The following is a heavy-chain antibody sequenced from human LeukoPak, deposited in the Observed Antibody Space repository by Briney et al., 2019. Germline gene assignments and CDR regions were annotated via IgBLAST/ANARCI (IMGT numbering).Heavy chain of an antibody. CDR1: GFTFSSYS. CDR2: ISSSSSYI. J-gene: IGHJ4*02. Sequence: GGSLRLSCAASGFTFSSYSMNWARQAPGKGLEWVSCISSSSSYIYYADSVKGRFTISRDNAKNSLYLQMNSLRAEDTAVYYCAGAHNWKYGSFDFWGQGTLVTVSS. D-gene: IGHD1-7*01. V-gene: IGHV3-21*01. CDR3: AGAHNWKYGSFDF.